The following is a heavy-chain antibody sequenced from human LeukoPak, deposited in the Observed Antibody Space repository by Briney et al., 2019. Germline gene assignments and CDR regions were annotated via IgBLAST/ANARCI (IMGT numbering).Heavy chain of an antibody. CDR2: ISGSGGST. V-gene: IGHV3-23*01. J-gene: IGHJ4*02. D-gene: IGHD3-22*01. Sequence: GGSLRLSCAASGFTFSSHAMSWVRQAPGKGLEWVSAISGSGGSTYYADSEKGRFTISRDNSKNTLYLQMNSLRAEDTAVYYCAKWGSYYYDSSGYPGPYYFDYWGQGTLVTVSS. CDR1: GFTFSSHA. CDR3: AKWGSYYYDSSGYPGPYYFDY.